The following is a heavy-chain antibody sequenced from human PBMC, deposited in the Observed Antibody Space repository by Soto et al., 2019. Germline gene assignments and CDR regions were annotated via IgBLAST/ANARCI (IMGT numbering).Heavy chain of an antibody. CDR1: GGSTSSYY. J-gene: IGHJ4*02. Sequence: PSETLSLTCTVSGGSTSSYYRSWIRQPPGKGLEWIGYIYYSGSTNYNPSLKSRVTISVDTSKNQFSLKLSSVTAADTAVYYCARGGGGYHPFDYWGQGTLVTVS. V-gene: IGHV4-59*08. D-gene: IGHD1-26*01. CDR3: ARGGGGYHPFDY. CDR2: IYYSGST.